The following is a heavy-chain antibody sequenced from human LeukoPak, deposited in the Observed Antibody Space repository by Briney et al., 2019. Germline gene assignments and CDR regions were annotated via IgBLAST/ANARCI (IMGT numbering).Heavy chain of an antibody. J-gene: IGHJ3*02. CDR2: IWYDGGIK. Sequence: GGFLRLSCAASGFTFSTYGMHWVRQAPGKGLEWVAVIWYDGGIKYYADSVKGRFTISRDNSKNTLYLQMNSLRAEDTAVYYCAKHTRPPEYGGAFDIWGQGTMVTVSS. D-gene: IGHD4-17*01. CDR3: AKHTRPPEYGGAFDI. V-gene: IGHV3-33*06. CDR1: GFTFSTYG.